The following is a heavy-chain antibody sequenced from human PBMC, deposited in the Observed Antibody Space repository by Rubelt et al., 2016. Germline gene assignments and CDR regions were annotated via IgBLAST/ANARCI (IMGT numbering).Heavy chain of an antibody. D-gene: IGHD6-6*01. CDR3: ASSLPNLFGIAARDYYYYYGMDV. CDR2: IIPILGIA. Sequence: QVQLVQSGAEVKKPGSSVKVSCKASGGTFSSYAISWVRQAPGQGLEWMGRIIPILGIANYAQKFQGRVTITADKSTSTAYMGLSSLRSEDTAVYYWASSLPNLFGIAARDYYYYYGMDVWGQGTTVTVSS. J-gene: IGHJ6*02. CDR1: GGTFSSYA. V-gene: IGHV1-69*04.